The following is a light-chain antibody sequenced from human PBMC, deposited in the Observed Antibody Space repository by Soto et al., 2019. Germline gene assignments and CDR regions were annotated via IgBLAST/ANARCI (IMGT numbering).Light chain of an antibody. CDR1: QSVSSY. CDR2: DAS. Sequence: EIVLTQSPATLSFSPGERVTLSCRASQSVSSYLAWYQQKPGQAPRILIYDASNRATGIPARFSGSGSGTDFTLTISSLEPEDFAVYYCQQRSNWITFGQGTRLEIK. CDR3: QQRSNWIT. J-gene: IGKJ5*01. V-gene: IGKV3-11*01.